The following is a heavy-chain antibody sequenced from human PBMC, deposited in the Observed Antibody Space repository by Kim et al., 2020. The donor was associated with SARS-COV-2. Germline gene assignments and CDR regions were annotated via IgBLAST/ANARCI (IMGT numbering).Heavy chain of an antibody. J-gene: IGHJ4*02. CDR2: IYYSGST. CDR3: ARSLSEDDNGDYYFDS. CDR1: GGSISSGDYY. V-gene: IGHV4-30-4*01. Sequence: SETLSLTCTVSGGSISSGDYYWSWIRQPPGKGLEWIGYIYYSGSTYYNPSLKSRVTISVDTSKNQFSLKLSSVTAADTAMYYCARSLSEDDNGDYYFDSWGQGTLVTVSS. D-gene: IGHD4-17*01.